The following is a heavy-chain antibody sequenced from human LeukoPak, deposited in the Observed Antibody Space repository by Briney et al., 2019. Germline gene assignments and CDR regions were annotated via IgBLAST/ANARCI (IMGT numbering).Heavy chain of an antibody. Sequence: GGSLRLSCAASGFAFSDFWMSWVRQAPGKGLEWVANIRHDGNATNNVPSLRGRFTISRDNAKNSLYLQMNSLTVEDRAVYYCATSHDSAGNDWGQGTLVTVSS. V-gene: IGHV3-7*01. D-gene: IGHD2-15*01. CDR3: ATSHDSAGND. CDR1: GFAFSDFW. J-gene: IGHJ4*02. CDR2: IRHDGNAT.